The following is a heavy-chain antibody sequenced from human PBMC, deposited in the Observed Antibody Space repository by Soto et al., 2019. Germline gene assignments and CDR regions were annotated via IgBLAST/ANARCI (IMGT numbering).Heavy chain of an antibody. CDR3: ARERIAGFNWFDP. Sequence: EVQLVESGGGLVQPGGSLRLSCAASGFTFSSYWMNWVRQAPGKGLEWVANIKQDGSEKYYVDSVKGRFTISRDNAKNSLYLQMNSLRAEDTAVYYCARERIAGFNWFDPWGQGTLVTVSS. CDR2: IKQDGSEK. V-gene: IGHV3-7*05. CDR1: GFTFSSYW. J-gene: IGHJ5*02. D-gene: IGHD6-13*01.